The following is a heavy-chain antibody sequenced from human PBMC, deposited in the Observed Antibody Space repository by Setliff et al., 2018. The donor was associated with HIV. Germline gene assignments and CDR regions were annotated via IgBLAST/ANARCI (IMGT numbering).Heavy chain of an antibody. V-gene: IGHV4-61*09. CDR1: GGSIRSGSYY. CDR2: IYTNGYT. CDR3: AKALVVGYYGMDV. Sequence: SETLSLTCTVSGGSIRSGSYYWTWIRQPAGKGPEWIGHIYTNGYTNYNPSLKSRVTISVDTSRDQFSLQLTSVTAADTAVYYCAKALVVGYYGMDVWGQGTTVTVSS. J-gene: IGHJ6*02. D-gene: IGHD2-15*01.